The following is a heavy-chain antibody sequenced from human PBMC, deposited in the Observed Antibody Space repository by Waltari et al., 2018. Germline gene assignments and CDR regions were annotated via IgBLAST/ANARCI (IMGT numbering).Heavy chain of an antibody. Sequence: EVQLVQSGAEVKKPGESLKISCKGSGYSFTSYWIGWVRQMPGKGLAWMGVIYPGYSDTRYSPASQGQVTTSADKSISTAYRQWSSLKASDTAMYYCARQAVPMTTDAFDIWGQGTMVTVSS. J-gene: IGHJ3*02. D-gene: IGHD4-4*01. CDR2: IYPGYSDT. V-gene: IGHV5-51*01. CDR3: ARQAVPMTTDAFDI. CDR1: GYSFTSYW.